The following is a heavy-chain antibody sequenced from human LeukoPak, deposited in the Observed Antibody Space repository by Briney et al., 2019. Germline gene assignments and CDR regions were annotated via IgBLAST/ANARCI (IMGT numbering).Heavy chain of an antibody. V-gene: IGHV3-48*04. CDR2: ISSSGSNI. CDR1: GITFSSYS. D-gene: IGHD5-24*01. CDR3: ARDRGWQQFDY. Sequence: PGGSLRLSCTASGITFSSYSFNWIRQAPGKGLEWVSYISSSGSNIYYADSVKGRFTISRDNAKNSLYLELNSLRAEDTGVYFCARDRGWQQFDYWGQGTLVTVSS. J-gene: IGHJ4*01.